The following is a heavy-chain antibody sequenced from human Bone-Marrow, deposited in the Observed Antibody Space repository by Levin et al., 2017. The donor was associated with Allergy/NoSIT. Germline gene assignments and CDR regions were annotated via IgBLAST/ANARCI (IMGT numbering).Heavy chain of an antibody. Sequence: SQTLSLTCTVSGGSISSGGYYWSWIRQHPGKGLEWIGYIYYSGSTYYNPSLKSRVTISVDTSKNQFSLKLSSVTAADTAVYYCARGWAPQYSYGYRCYFDYWGQGTLVTVSS. CDR1: GGSISSGGYY. CDR3: ARGWAPQYSYGYRCYFDY. D-gene: IGHD5-18*01. V-gene: IGHV4-31*03. J-gene: IGHJ4*02. CDR2: IYYSGST.